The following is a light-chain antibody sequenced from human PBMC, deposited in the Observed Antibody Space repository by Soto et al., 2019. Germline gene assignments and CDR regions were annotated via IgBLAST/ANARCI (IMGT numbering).Light chain of an antibody. CDR1: QSVSSNY. Sequence: ETVLTQSPGTLSLSPGERATLSCRASQSVSSNYLAWYQQKPGQAPRLLIYGASTRATGIPDRFSGSGSGTDVTLTISRLEPEDFAVYYCQQFGRSPPSWTCGQGTKVEIK. J-gene: IGKJ1*01. CDR3: QQFGRSPPSWT. CDR2: GAS. V-gene: IGKV3-20*01.